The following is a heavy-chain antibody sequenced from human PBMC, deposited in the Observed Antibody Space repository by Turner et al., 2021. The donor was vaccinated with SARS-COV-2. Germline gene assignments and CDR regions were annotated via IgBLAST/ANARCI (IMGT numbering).Heavy chain of an antibody. CDR1: GFTFSSYG. Sequence: QVQLVESGGGVVQPGRSLRLSCAASGFTFSSYGIHWVRQAAGKGLEWVAVISYDGSNKYYADSVKGRFTISRDNSKNTLYLQMNSLGAEDTAVYYCAKGESQYFDYWGQGTLVTVSS. J-gene: IGHJ4*02. CDR2: ISYDGSNK. V-gene: IGHV3-30*18. CDR3: AKGESQYFDY.